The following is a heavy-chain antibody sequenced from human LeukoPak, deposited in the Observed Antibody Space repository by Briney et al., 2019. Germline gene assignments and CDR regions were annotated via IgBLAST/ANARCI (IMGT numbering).Heavy chain of an antibody. D-gene: IGHD7-27*01. CDR1: GFSFSTYG. CDR2: ISSDASNE. CDR3: AKSQLGDIDY. V-gene: IGHV3-30*18. J-gene: IGHJ4*02. Sequence: PGGSLRLSCAASGFSFSTYGMHWVRQAPGKGLEWVAVISSDASNEYYADSVKGRFTISRDNSKNTLYLQMNSLRAEDTAVYYCAKSQLGDIDYRGQGTLVTVSS.